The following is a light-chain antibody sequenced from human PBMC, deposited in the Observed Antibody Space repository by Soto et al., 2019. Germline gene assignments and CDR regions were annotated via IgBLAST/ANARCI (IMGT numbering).Light chain of an antibody. CDR3: LQDINYPWT. CDR2: DAS. V-gene: IGKV1-5*01. Sequence: DIPMTQSPSTLSASVGDRVTITCRASQSISSWLAWYQQKPGKAPKLLIYDASSLESGVPSRFSGSGSGTDFTLAISSLQPEDSATYYCLQDINYPWTFGQGTKVDI. J-gene: IGKJ1*01. CDR1: QSISSW.